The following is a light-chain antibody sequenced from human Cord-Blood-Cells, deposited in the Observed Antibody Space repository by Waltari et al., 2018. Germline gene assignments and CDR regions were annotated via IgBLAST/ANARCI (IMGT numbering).Light chain of an antibody. V-gene: IGLV2-14*01. Sequence: QSALTQPASVSGSPGQSITISCTGTSSDVGGYNYVSWYQQHPGKAPKLMIYEVSNRPSGVSNRFSGSKSGNTASPTISGLQAEDEADYYCSSYTSSSTLVMFGGGTKLTVL. CDR2: EVS. J-gene: IGLJ3*02. CDR3: SSYTSSSTLVM. CDR1: SSDVGGYNY.